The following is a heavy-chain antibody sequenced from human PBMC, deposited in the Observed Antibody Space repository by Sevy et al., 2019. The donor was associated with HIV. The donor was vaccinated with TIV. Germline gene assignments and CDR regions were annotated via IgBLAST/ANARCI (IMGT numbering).Heavy chain of an antibody. CDR1: GFTFSSYA. CDR2: ISGSGGSK. Sequence: GGSLRLSCAASGFTFSSYAMSWVRQAPGKGLEWVSAISGSGGSKYYADSVKGRFTISSGNSKNTLYLQMNSLRAEDTAVYYCAKDIRTMIVVVITGYAFDIWGQGTMVTVSS. CDR3: AKDIRTMIVVVITGYAFDI. V-gene: IGHV3-23*01. J-gene: IGHJ3*02. D-gene: IGHD3-22*01.